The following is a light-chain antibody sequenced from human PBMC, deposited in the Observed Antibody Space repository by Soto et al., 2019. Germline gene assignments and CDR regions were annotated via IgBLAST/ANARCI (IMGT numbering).Light chain of an antibody. CDR1: QSVYISY. Sequence: EIVLTQSPGTLSLSPGERATLSCRASQSVYISYLAWYQQKPGQAPRLLIYGASSRATGIPDRFSGSGSGTDFTLTISRLEPEDFAVYYCHQYGSIPLTFGGGTKVEIK. CDR3: HQYGSIPLT. CDR2: GAS. J-gene: IGKJ4*01. V-gene: IGKV3-20*01.